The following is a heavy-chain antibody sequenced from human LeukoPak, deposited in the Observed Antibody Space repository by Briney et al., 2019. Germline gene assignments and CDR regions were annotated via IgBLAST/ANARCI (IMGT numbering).Heavy chain of an antibody. V-gene: IGHV4-34*01. CDR1: GGSFSGYY. J-gene: IGHJ3*02. CDR3: ARGRLIVVTTPGRAFDI. D-gene: IGHD3-22*01. Sequence: SETLSLTCAVYGGSFSGYYWSWIRQPPGKGLEWIGEINRSGSTNYNPSLKSRVTISVDTSKNQFSLKLSSVTAADTAVYYCARGRLIVVTTPGRAFDIWGQGTMVTVSS. CDR2: INRSGST.